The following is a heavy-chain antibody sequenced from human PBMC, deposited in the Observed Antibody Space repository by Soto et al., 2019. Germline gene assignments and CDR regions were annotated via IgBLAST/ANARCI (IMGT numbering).Heavy chain of an antibody. CDR3: ARDAHSGEGGYCSGGSCYSRAFDI. Sequence: QVQLQQWGAGLLKPSETLSLTCAVYGGSFSGYYWSWIRQPPGKGLEWIGEINHSGSTNYNPSLKSRVTISVDTSKNQFSLKLSSVTAADTAVYYCARDAHSGEGGYCSGGSCYSRAFDIWGQGTMVTVSS. J-gene: IGHJ3*02. CDR1: GGSFSGYY. V-gene: IGHV4-34*01. CDR2: INHSGST. D-gene: IGHD2-15*01.